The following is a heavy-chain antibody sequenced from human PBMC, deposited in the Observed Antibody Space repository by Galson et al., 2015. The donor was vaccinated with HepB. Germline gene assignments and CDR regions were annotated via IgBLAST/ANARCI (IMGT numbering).Heavy chain of an antibody. V-gene: IGHV3-15*01. Sequence: SLRLSCAVSGFTFSNAWMSWVRQAPGKGLDWVGRIKSKSDGGTTDYAAPVKGRFTISRDDSKNTLYLQMNSLKTEDTAVYYCTTDVAGEYYYDSSGYYHQGYWGQGTLVTVSS. CDR2: IKSKSDGGTT. CDR3: TTDVAGEYYYDSSGYYHQGY. D-gene: IGHD3-22*01. CDR1: GFTFSNAW. J-gene: IGHJ4*02.